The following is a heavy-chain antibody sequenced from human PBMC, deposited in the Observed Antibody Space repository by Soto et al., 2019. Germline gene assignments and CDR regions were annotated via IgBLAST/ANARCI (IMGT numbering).Heavy chain of an antibody. D-gene: IGHD6-19*01. Sequence: LRLSCAASGFTFSSYAMSWVRQAPGKGLEWVSAISGSGGSTYYADSVKGRFTISRDNSKNTLYLQMNSLRAEDTAVYYCAKQKGSGWSYYYYGMDVWGQGTTVTVSS. CDR1: GFTFSSYA. V-gene: IGHV3-23*01. CDR3: AKQKGSGWSYYYYGMDV. CDR2: ISGSGGST. J-gene: IGHJ6*02.